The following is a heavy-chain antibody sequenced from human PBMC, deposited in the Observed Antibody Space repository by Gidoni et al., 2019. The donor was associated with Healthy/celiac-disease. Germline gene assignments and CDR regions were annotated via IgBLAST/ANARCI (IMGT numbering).Heavy chain of an antibody. CDR1: GGSISSSSYY. CDR3: ARLPASDLSDYYDSSPY. V-gene: IGHV4-39*01. J-gene: IGHJ4*02. Sequence: QLQLQESGPGLVKPSETLSLTCTVSGGSISSSSYYWGWIRQPPGKGLKWIGSIYYSGSTYYNPSLKSRVTISVDTSKNQFSLKLSSVTAADTAVYYCARLPASDLSDYYDSSPYWGQGTLVTVSS. CDR2: IYYSGST. D-gene: IGHD3-22*01.